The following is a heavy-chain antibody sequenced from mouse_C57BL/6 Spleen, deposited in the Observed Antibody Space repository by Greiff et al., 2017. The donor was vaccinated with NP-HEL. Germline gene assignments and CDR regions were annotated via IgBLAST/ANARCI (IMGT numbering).Heavy chain of an antibody. CDR2: IDPEDGDT. V-gene: IGHV14-1*01. CDR1: GFNIKDYY. CDR3: TTFYYGNYGFAY. J-gene: IGHJ3*01. Sequence: EVQLQQSGAELVRPGASVKLSCTASGFNIKDYYMHWVKQRPEQGLEWIGRIDPEDGDTEYAPKFQGKATMTADTSSNTAYLQLSSLTSEDTAVYYCTTFYYGNYGFAYWGQGTLVTVSA. D-gene: IGHD2-1*01.